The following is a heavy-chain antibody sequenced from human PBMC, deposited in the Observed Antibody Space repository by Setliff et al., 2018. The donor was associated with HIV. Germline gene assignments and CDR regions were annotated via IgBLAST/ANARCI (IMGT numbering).Heavy chain of an antibody. D-gene: IGHD1-26*01. CDR1: GYSFINYG. CDR3: ARARLQGIVTAVGPRDNCLDP. Sequence: ASVKVSCKASGYSFINYGISWVRQAPGQGLEWMRWISAYNGNTDYAPRLLGRVTMTTDTSTSTAYMELRSLSSDETAVYYCARARLQGIVTAVGPRDNCLDPWGQGTRVTVSS. CDR2: ISAYNGNT. V-gene: IGHV1-18*01. J-gene: IGHJ5*02.